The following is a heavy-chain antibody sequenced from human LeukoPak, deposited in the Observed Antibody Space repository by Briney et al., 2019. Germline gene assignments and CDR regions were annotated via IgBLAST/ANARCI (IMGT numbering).Heavy chain of an antibody. J-gene: IGHJ4*02. D-gene: IGHD3-10*01. CDR2: IDWDDDK. CDR1: GFTFSSYAM. CDR3: ARSPPPVRGMYYFDY. Sequence: LRLSCAASGFTFSSYAMSWIRQPPGKALEWLALIDWDDDKYYSTSLKTRLTISKDTSKNQVVLTMTDMDPVDTATYYCARSPPPVRGMYYFDYWGQGTLVTVSS. V-gene: IGHV2-70*01.